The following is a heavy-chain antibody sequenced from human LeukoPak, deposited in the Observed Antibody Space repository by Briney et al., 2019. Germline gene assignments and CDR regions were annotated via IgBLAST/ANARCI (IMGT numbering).Heavy chain of an antibody. J-gene: IGHJ4*02. Sequence: GGSLRLSCAASGFTFDDYGMSWVRQAPGKGLEWVSGINWNGGSTGYADSVKGRFTISRDNAKNSLYLQMNSLRAEDTALYYCAREKRSLDGDYLYYFDYWGQGTLVTVSS. CDR3: AREKRSLDGDYLYYFDY. V-gene: IGHV3-20*04. CDR1: GFTFDDYG. D-gene: IGHD4-17*01. CDR2: INWNGGST.